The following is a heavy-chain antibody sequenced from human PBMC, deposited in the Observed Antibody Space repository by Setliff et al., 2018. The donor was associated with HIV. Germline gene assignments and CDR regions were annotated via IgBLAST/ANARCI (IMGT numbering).Heavy chain of an antibody. Sequence: PSETLSLTCAVSGYSISSGYYWGWIRQPPGKGLEWIGCAYRSGSTFHNPSLESRVTISVDTSKNQFSLKLRSVTAADTAVYYCARGNWGSGWYFDLWGRGTLVTVSS. D-gene: IGHD7-27*01. CDR3: ARGNWGSGWYFDL. J-gene: IGHJ2*01. CDR1: GYSISSGYY. V-gene: IGHV4-38-2*01. CDR2: AYRSGST.